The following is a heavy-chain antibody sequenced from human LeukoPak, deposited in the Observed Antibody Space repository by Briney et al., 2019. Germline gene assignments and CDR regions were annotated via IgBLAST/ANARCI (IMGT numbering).Heavy chain of an antibody. V-gene: IGHV4-34*01. J-gene: IGHJ4*02. D-gene: IGHD6-19*01. CDR1: GGSFSGYY. CDR3: ARSGSGWGNLDY. CDR2: INHSGST. Sequence: PSETLSLTCAVYGGSFSGYYWSWIRQPPGKGLEWIGEINHSGSTNYNPSPKSRVTISVDTSKNQFSLKLSSVTAADTAVYYCARSGSGWGNLDYWGQGTLVTVSS.